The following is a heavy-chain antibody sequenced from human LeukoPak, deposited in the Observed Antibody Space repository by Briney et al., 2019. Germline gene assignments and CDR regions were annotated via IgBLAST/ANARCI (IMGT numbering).Heavy chain of an antibody. CDR2: ISSSGSTI. D-gene: IGHD6-13*01. CDR3: ARAAYSSTWYSRYFDL. CDR1: GFTFSSYS. V-gene: IGHV3-48*04. J-gene: IGHJ2*01. Sequence: GGSLRLSCAASGFTFSSYSMNWVRQAPGKGLEWVSYISSSGSTIYYADSVKGRFTISRDNAKNSLYLQMNSLRAEDTAVYYCARAAYSSTWYSRYFDLWGRGTLVTVSS.